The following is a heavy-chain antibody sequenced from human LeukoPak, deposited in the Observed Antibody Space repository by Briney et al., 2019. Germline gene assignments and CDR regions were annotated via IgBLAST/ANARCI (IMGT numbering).Heavy chain of an antibody. V-gene: IGHV3-30*02. CDR3: AKDRTIMVWGVAPLDY. J-gene: IGHJ4*02. CDR2: IRFDGSDK. D-gene: IGHD3-10*01. CDR1: GFTFSGYG. Sequence: GGSLRLSCATSGFTFSGYGMHWVRQAPGKGLEWVAFIRFDGSDKLYADSVKGRLTISRDNSKNTLYLQMNSLRVEDTAVYYCAKDRTIMVWGVAPLDYWGQGTLVTVSS.